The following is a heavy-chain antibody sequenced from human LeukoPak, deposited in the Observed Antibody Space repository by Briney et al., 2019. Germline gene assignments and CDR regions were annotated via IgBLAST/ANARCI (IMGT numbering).Heavy chain of an antibody. J-gene: IGHJ4*02. CDR2: ISYDGSNK. CDR1: GFTFSSYG. CDR3: AKDFRDGYNPGY. Sequence: PGRSLRLSCAASGFTFSSYGMHGVRQAPGKGLEGVAVISYDGSNKYYADSVKGRFTISRDNSKNTLYLQMNSLRAEDTAVYYCAKDFRDGYNPGYWGQGTLVTVSS. D-gene: IGHD5-24*01. V-gene: IGHV3-30*18.